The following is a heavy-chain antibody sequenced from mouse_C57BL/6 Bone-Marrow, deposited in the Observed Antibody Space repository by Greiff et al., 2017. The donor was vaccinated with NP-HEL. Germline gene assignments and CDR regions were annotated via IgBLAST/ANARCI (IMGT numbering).Heavy chain of an antibody. CDR3: ARGGVYYLDWYFDV. D-gene: IGHD1-1*01. CDR2: IYPGSGST. J-gene: IGHJ1*03. V-gene: IGHV1-55*01. CDR1: GYTFTSYW. Sequence: QVQLQQPGAELVKPGASVKMSCKASGYTFTSYWITWVKQRPGQGLEWIGDIYPGSGSTNYNEKFKSKATLTVDTSSSTAYMQLSSLTSEDSAVYYCARGGVYYLDWYFDVWGTGTTVTVSS.